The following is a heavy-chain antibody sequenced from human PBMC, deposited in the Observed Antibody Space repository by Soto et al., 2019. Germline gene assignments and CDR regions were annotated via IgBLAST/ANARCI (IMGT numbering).Heavy chain of an antibody. CDR3: ARGGVSSSSPWSGFDY. J-gene: IGHJ4*02. D-gene: IGHD6-6*01. CDR2: TYYRSKYYY. Sequence: SQTLSLTCASSGDSVSSNSAAWNWLSQSPSRGLEWLGRTYYRSKYYYEYAQSVKSRITINPDTSNNHFSLQLNSVTPEDTAVYYCARGGVSSSSPWSGFDYWGLGNLVTVSS. V-gene: IGHV6-1*01. CDR1: GDSVSSNSAA.